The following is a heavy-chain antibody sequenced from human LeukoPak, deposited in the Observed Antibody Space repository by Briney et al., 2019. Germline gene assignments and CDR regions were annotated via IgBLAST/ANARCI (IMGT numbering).Heavy chain of an antibody. D-gene: IGHD5-24*01. Sequence: SDTLSLTCAVYGGSFSGYFWTWIRQPPGKRLERIGEINHSGSANNNPSLRSRVTVSVDTSKNQFSLRLTSVTAADTAVYYCARGWGMATTNWGYWSQGTLVTVSS. CDR3: ARGWGMATTNWGY. V-gene: IGHV4-34*01. CDR1: GGSFSGYF. J-gene: IGHJ4*02. CDR2: INHSGSA.